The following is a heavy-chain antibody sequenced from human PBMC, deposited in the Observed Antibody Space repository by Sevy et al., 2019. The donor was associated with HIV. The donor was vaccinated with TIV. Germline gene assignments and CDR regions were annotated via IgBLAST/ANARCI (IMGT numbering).Heavy chain of an antibody. V-gene: IGHV3-48*01. D-gene: IGHD1-26*01. Sequence: GGSLRLSCAASGFTFSSYSMNWVRQAPGKGLEWVSYISSSSSTIYYADSVKGRFTISRDNAKNSLYLQMNSLRAEDTAVYYCAREERGAWGAYWGQGTLVTVSS. CDR1: GFTFSSYS. J-gene: IGHJ4*02. CDR3: AREERGAWGAY. CDR2: ISSSSSTI.